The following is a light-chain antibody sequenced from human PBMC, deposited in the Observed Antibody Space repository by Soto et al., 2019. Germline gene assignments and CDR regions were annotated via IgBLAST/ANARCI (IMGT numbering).Light chain of an antibody. CDR1: QAILTY. V-gene: IGKV1-39*01. CDR3: HQTFSPDVT. Sequence: DIHLTQAPSSLSAAVGDRVTITCRASQAILTYLNWLQQKAGKAPEVLIYDASGLRSGVPSRFTGSGSAIDFTLTITSLQREDAGTYLCHQTFSPDVTFGGGTKV. J-gene: IGKJ4*01. CDR2: DAS.